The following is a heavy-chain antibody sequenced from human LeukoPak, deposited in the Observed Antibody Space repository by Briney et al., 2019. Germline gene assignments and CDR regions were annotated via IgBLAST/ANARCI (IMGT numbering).Heavy chain of an antibody. J-gene: IGHJ4*02. V-gene: IGHV1-69*05. CDR2: IIPIFGTA. CDR3: ARAYLTCNGVCYDY. Sequence: ASVKVSCTASGGTFSSSAISWVRQAPGEGLEWMGGIIPIFGTANYAQKFQGRVTITTDESTSTAYMELSSLRSEDTAVYYCARAYLTCNGVCYDYWGQGTLVTVSS. D-gene: IGHD2-8*01. CDR1: GGTFSSSA.